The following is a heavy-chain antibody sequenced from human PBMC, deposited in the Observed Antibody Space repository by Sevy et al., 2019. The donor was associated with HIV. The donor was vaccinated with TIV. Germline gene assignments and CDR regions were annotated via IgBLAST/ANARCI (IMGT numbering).Heavy chain of an antibody. J-gene: IGHJ4*02. D-gene: IGHD3-22*01. CDR2: ISGSGGSGDKT. Sequence: GGSLRLSCEASGFTFSNYAMNWVRQAPGKGLEWVSGISGSGGSGDKTNYADSVKGRFTISRDDSKNSLYLQLNSLRAEDTAIYYCARKYDSSGYFDYWGQGPLVTVSS. CDR3: ARKYDSSGYFDY. CDR1: GFTFSNYA. V-gene: IGHV3-23*01.